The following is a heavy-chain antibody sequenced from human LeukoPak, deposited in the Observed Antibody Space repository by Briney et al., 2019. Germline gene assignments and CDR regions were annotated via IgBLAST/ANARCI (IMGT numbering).Heavy chain of an antibody. V-gene: IGHV5-51*01. D-gene: IGHD3-22*01. Sequence: GESLKISCKGSGYRFTSYWIGWVRQMPGKGLEWMGIIYPGDSDTRYSPSFQGQVTISADKSISTAYLQWSSLKASDTAMYYCARHELFYYDSSGYSYYFDYWGQGTLVTVSS. CDR1: GYRFTSYW. J-gene: IGHJ4*02. CDR2: IYPGDSDT. CDR3: ARHELFYYDSSGYSYYFDY.